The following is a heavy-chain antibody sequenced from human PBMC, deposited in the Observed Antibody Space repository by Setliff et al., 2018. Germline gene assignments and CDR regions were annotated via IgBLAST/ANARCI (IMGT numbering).Heavy chain of an antibody. CDR1: GLIFSNNW. D-gene: IGHD3-10*01. Sequence: GGSLRLSCVASGLIFSNNWMSWVRQAPGKGLEWVTNINKDGSERNYVDSVKGRFTISRDNAKNSLYLQMNSLRAEDTAVYYCARGGYYYYYYMDVWGKGTTVTVSS. V-gene: IGHV3-7*01. CDR3: ARGGYYYYYYMDV. CDR2: INKDGSER. J-gene: IGHJ6*03.